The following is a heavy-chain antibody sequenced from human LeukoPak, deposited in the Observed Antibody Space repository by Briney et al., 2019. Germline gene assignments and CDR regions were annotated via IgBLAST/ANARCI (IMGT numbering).Heavy chain of an antibody. D-gene: IGHD3-16*01. Sequence: GGSLRLSCAASGFTFSDYWIHWVRQAPGKGLVWVSRINTDGSITNYADSVKGRFSISRDNAKNSLYLQMNSLRPEDTAVYYCARGGGSFDYWGQGTLVTVSS. CDR3: ARGGGSFDY. J-gene: IGHJ4*02. V-gene: IGHV3-74*01. CDR1: GFTFSDYW. CDR2: INTDGSIT.